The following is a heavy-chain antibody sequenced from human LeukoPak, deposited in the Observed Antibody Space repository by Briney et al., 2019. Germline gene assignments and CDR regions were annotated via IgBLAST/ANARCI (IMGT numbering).Heavy chain of an antibody. CDR2: IYYSGST. D-gene: IGHD3-9*01. CDR3: ARHMGYDILTGYNKEDAFDI. J-gene: IGHJ3*02. Sequence: SETLSLTCTVSGGSISSYYWSWIRQPPGKGLEWIGYIYYSGSTNYNPSLKSRVTISVDTSKNQFSLKLSSVTAVDTAVYYCARHMGYDILTGYNKEDAFDIWGQGTMVTVSS. CDR1: GGSISSYY. V-gene: IGHV4-59*08.